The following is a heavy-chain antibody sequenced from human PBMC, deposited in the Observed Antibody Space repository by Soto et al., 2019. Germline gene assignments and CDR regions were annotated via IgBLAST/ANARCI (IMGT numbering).Heavy chain of an antibody. V-gene: IGHV4-59*01. CDR2: IYYSGST. D-gene: IGHD1-26*01. CDR3: ARRYGGNFDY. Sequence: SETLSLTCTVSGGSISSYYWSWIRQPPGKGLEWIGYIYYSGSTNYNPSLKSRVTISVDTSKNQFPLKLTSVTAADTAVYYCARRYGGNFDYWGQGTLVTVSS. J-gene: IGHJ4*02. CDR1: GGSISSYY.